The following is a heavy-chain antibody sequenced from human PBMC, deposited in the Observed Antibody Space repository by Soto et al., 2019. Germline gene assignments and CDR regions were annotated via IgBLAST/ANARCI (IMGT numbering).Heavy chain of an antibody. CDR1: GFTFSSYA. CDR2: ISYDGSNK. V-gene: IGHV3-30-3*01. D-gene: IGHD2-21*02. J-gene: IGHJ4*02. CDR3: ARVNCGGDCYPDYFDY. Sequence: QVQLVESGGGVVQPGRSLRLSCAASGFTFSSYAMHWVRQAPGKGLEWVAVISYDGSNKYYADSVKGRFTISTDNSKNTLYLQMNSLRAEDTAVYYCARVNCGGDCYPDYFDYWGQGTLVTVSS.